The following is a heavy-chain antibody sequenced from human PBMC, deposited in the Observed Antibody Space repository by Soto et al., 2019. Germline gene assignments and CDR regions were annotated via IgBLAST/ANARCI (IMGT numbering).Heavy chain of an antibody. D-gene: IGHD3-16*01. Sequence: PXETLSLSFTVSGGSISSGGYYWSWIRQHPGKGLEWIGYIYYSGTTYYNPSLKSRVSTSADTSKNQFSLNLSSVTTADTAVYFCARGISTYYDNMPHFDSWGQRTLVTVSS. CDR2: IYYSGTT. V-gene: IGHV4-31*03. CDR3: ARGISTYYDNMPHFDS. J-gene: IGHJ4*02. CDR1: GGSISSGGYY.